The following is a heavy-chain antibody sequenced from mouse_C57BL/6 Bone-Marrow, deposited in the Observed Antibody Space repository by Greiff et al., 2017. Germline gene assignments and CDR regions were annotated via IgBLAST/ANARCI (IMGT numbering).Heavy chain of an antibody. CDR2: ISSGGDYI. V-gene: IGHV5-9-1*02. D-gene: IGHD1-1*02. J-gene: IGHJ4*01. Sequence: EVKLVESGEGLVKPGGSLKLSCAASGFTFSSYAMSWVRQTPEKRLEWVAYISSGGDYIYYADTVKGRFTISRDNARNTLYLQMSSLKSEDTAMYYCTRRGLWPHYYAMDYGGQGTSVTVSS. CDR1: GFTFSSYA. CDR3: TRRGLWPHYYAMDY.